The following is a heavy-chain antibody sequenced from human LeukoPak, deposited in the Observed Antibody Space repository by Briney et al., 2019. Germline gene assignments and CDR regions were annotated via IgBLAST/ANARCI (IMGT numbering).Heavy chain of an antibody. Sequence: PSETLSLTCAVYGGSFNDYYWNWIRQPPGKGLEWIGYIYYSGSTYYSPSLKSRVTISVDTSKNQFSLKLSSVTAADTAVYYCARGLPPWSYGMDVWGQGTTVTVSS. CDR3: ARGLPPWSYGMDV. D-gene: IGHD2-21*02. CDR1: GGSFNDYY. V-gene: IGHV4-30-4*08. CDR2: IYYSGST. J-gene: IGHJ6*02.